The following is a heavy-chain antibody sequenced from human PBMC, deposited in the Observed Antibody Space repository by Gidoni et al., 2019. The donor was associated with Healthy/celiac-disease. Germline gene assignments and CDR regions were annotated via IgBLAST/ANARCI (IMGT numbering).Heavy chain of an antibody. Sequence: QVQLQVSGPGLVKPSETLSLTCTVSGGSISSYYCSWIRQPPGKGLEWIGYIYYSGSTNYNPSHKSRVTISVDKYKNQFSLKLSYVTAADTAVYYCARDLGRYCSSTSCGSYWYFDLWGRGTLVTVSS. V-gene: IGHV4-59*01. CDR1: GGSISSYY. CDR2: IYYSGST. D-gene: IGHD2-2*01. CDR3: ARDLGRYCSSTSCGSYWYFDL. J-gene: IGHJ2*01.